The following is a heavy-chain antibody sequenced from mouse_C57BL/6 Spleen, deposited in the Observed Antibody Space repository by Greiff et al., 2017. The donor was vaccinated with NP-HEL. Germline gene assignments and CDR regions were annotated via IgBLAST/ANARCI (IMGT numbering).Heavy chain of an antibody. D-gene: IGHD2-3*01. CDR1: GYTFTSYW. V-gene: IGHV1-74*01. Sequence: VQLQQPGAELVKPGASVKVSCKASGYTFTSYWMHWVKQRPGQGLEWIGRIHTADSDTNSNQKFKGTATLTVDKSSSTADKQLSSLTSEDSAVEYWAMWIYDGYYPFAYWGQGTLVTVSA. J-gene: IGHJ3*01. CDR3: AMWIYDGYYPFAY. CDR2: IHTADSDT.